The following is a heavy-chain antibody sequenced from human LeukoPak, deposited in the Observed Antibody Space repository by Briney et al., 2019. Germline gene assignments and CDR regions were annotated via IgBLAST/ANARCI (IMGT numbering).Heavy chain of an antibody. CDR1: GFTFSSYA. V-gene: IGHV3-30-3*01. J-gene: IGHJ4*02. D-gene: IGHD5-12*01. CDR2: ISYDGSNK. Sequence: GRSLRLSSAASGFTFSSYAMHWVRQAPGKGLEWVAVISYDGSNKYYADSVKGRFTISRDNSKNTLYLQMNSLRAEDTAVYYCARSRGYGGYDSGDYWGQGTLVTVSS. CDR3: ARSRGYGGYDSGDY.